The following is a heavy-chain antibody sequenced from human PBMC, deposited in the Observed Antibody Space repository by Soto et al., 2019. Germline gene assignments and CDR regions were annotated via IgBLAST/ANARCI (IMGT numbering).Heavy chain of an antibody. V-gene: IGHV3-74*01. J-gene: IGHJ4*02. CDR3: ARQSGYASFDY. Sequence: PGGSLRLSCAASGFTFSTYWMHWVHQPPGKGLVAFSRINSDGISTSYADSVKCRFTIFRDNAKNMLYLQMNSLRAEDTVVYYCARQSGYASFDYWGQGTLVTVSS. D-gene: IGHD5-12*01. CDR2: INSDGIST. CDR1: GFTFSTYW.